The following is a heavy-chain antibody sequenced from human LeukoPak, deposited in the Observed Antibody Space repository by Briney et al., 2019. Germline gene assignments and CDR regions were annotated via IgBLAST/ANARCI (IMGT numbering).Heavy chain of an antibody. Sequence: PSGTLSLTCAVSGGSISSSNWWNWVRQPPGKGLECIGEVHHSGTINYNPSLKSRVTISVDKSKNQFSVKLSSVTAADTAVYYCARGDDSASWLVDHWGQGTLVTVSS. CDR1: GGSISSSNW. V-gene: IGHV4-4*02. J-gene: IGHJ4*02. CDR2: VHHSGTI. D-gene: IGHD6-13*01. CDR3: ARGDDSASWLVDH.